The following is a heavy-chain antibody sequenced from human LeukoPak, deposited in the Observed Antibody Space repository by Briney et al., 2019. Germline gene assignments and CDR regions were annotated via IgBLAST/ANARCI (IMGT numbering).Heavy chain of an antibody. V-gene: IGHV1-24*01. Sequence: ASVKVSCKVSGYTLTELSMHWVGQAPGKGLEWMGGFDPEDGETIYAQKFQGRVTMTEDTSTDTAYMELSSLRSEDTAVYYCATGHPRRLRWLRSPEDYWGQGTLVTVSS. D-gene: IGHD4-17*01. CDR2: FDPEDGET. CDR1: GYTLTELS. J-gene: IGHJ4*02. CDR3: ATGHPRRLRWLRSPEDY.